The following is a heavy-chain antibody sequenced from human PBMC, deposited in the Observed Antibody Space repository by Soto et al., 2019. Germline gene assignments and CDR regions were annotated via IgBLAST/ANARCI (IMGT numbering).Heavy chain of an antibody. CDR3: AAVSLVDTAMVVNDY. J-gene: IGHJ4*02. CDR1: GFTFSSYG. D-gene: IGHD5-18*01. Sequence: GGSLRLSCAASGFTFSSYGMHWVRQAPGKGLEWVAVISYDGSNKYYADSVKGRFTISRDNSKNTLYLQMNSLRAEDTAVYYCAAVSLVDTAMVVNDYWGQGPLVTVSS. V-gene: IGHV3-30*03. CDR2: ISYDGSNK.